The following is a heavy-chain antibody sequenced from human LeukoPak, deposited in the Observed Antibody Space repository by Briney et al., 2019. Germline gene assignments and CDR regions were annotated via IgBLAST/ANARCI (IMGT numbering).Heavy chain of an antibody. CDR1: GYSISSGYY. D-gene: IGHD4-23*01. V-gene: IGHV4-38-2*01. CDR3: ATSPGADYGGDHWFDP. CDR2: IYHSGST. J-gene: IGHJ5*02. Sequence: SETLSLTCAVSGYSISSGYYWGWIRQPPGKGLEWIGSIYHSGSTYYNPSLKSRVTISVDTSKNQFSLKLSSVTATDTAVYHCATSPGADYGGDHWFDPWGQGTLVTVSS.